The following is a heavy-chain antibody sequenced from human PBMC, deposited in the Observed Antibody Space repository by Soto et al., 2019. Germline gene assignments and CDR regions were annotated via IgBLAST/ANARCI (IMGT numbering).Heavy chain of an antibody. V-gene: IGHV1-18*01. CDR2: MNANNGNT. CDR1: GYTFTSYG. CDR3: AGDQRISVADQDVD. J-gene: IGHJ1*01. Sequence: QVQLVQSGAEVKKPGASVKVSCKASGYTFTSYGISWVRQAPGQGLEWMGWMNANNGNTNYAQKLQGRVTMTTDTYTRTAYRHLRSLRSDDPAVYYCAGDQRISVADQDVDWGQGTLVTASS. D-gene: IGHD6-19*01.